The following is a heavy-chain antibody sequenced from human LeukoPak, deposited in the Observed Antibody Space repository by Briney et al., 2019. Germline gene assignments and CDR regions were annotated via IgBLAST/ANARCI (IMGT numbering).Heavy chain of an antibody. V-gene: IGHV4-4*07. CDR3: ARDVLVRGVTSYNWFDP. J-gene: IGHJ5*02. CDR2: IYTSGST. Sequence: SETLSLTCTVSGGSISSYYWSWIRQPAGKGLEWIGRIYTSGSTNYNPSLKSRVTMLVDTSKNQFSLKLSSVTAADTAVYYCARDVLVRGVTSYNWFDPWGQGTLVTVSS. D-gene: IGHD3-10*01. CDR1: GGSISSYY.